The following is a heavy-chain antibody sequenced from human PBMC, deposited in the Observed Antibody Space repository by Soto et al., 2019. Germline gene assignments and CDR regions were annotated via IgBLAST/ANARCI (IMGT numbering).Heavy chain of an antibody. CDR1: EFTFSSYA. V-gene: IGHV3-23*01. J-gene: IGHJ4*02. D-gene: IGHD6-13*01. CDR2: ISGSGGRT. CDR3: AKTLLSTSWYGLHDY. Sequence: EVQLLESGGGLVQPGGSLRLSCAASEFTFSSYAMSWVRQAPGKGLEWVSTISGSGGRTYYADSVKGRFTISRDNSRNTLHLQMNSLRVEDTALYYCAKTLLSTSWYGLHDYVSQGNLVTVSS.